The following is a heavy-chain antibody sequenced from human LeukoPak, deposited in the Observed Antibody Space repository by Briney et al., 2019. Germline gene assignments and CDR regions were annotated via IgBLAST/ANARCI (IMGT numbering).Heavy chain of an antibody. D-gene: IGHD2-2*01. CDR2: IYPGDSAT. CDR1: GYSFTSYW. CDR3: ARIRYCSSTSCPGWFDP. V-gene: IGHV5-51*01. Sequence: PGESLKISCKGSGYSFTSYWIGWVRQLPGKGLEWMGIIYPGDSATRYSPSFQGQVTISVDKSISTAYLQWSSLKASDTAMYYCARIRYCSSTSCPGWFDPWGQGTLVSVPS. J-gene: IGHJ5*02.